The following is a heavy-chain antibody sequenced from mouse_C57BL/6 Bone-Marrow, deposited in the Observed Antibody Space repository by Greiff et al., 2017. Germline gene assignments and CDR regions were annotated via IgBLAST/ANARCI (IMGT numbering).Heavy chain of an antibody. D-gene: IGHD2-4*01. V-gene: IGHV3-6*01. CDR3: ARGIYYDYSLFAY. CDR1: GYSITSGYY. Sequence: EVKLVESGPGLVKPSQSLSLTCSVTGYSITSGYYWNWIRQFPGNKLEWMGYISYDGSNNYNPSLKNRISITRDPSKNQFFLKLNSVTTEDTATYYCARGIYYDYSLFAYWGQGTLVTVSA. J-gene: IGHJ3*01. CDR2: ISYDGSN.